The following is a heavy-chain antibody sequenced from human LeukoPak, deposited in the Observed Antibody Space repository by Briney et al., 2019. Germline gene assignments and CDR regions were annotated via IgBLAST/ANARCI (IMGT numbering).Heavy chain of an antibody. CDR3: ARDNSVGDVAWWFDP. J-gene: IGHJ5*02. Sequence: ASVKVSCKASGYSFTRHYMHWVRQAPGQGLEWLGLINPTGSSTLYAQKFQGRVTMTRDMSTTTDYMELSSLRSDDTAVYYCARDNSVGDVAWWFDPWGQGTLVTVSS. D-gene: IGHD1-26*01. CDR1: GYSFTRHY. V-gene: IGHV1-46*01. CDR2: INPTGSST.